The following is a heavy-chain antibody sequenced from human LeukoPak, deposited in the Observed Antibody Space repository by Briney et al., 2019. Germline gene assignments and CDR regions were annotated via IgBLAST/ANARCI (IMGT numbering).Heavy chain of an antibody. D-gene: IGHD5-18*01. Sequence: PGRSLRLSCAASGFTFSNYDMHWVRQAPGKGLEWVAVISYDGNNKDFADSVKGRVTISRDNSKNTLYLQMNSLRAEDTAVYYCARGSTRWIQTWSFDYWGQGTLVTVSS. CDR2: ISYDGNNK. CDR1: GFTFSNYD. J-gene: IGHJ4*02. CDR3: ARGSTRWIQTWSFDY. V-gene: IGHV3-30-3*01.